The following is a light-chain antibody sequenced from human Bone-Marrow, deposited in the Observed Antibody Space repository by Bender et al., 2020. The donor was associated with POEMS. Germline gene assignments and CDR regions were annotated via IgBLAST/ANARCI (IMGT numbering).Light chain of an antibody. Sequence: QSVVTQPPSLSEAPRQRVTISCSGSSSNIGNHGVNWYQQLPGEAPKLLIYYDDLLTPGVSDRFSASKSGTSASLDISDLQSEDEALYYWSAWDDSLSGWVFGGATKLTVL. CDR2: YDD. V-gene: IGLV1-36*01. CDR3: SAWDDSLSGWV. J-gene: IGLJ3*02. CDR1: SSNIGNHG.